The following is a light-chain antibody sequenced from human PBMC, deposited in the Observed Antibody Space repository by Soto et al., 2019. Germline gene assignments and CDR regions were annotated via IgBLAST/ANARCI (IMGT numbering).Light chain of an antibody. V-gene: IGLV2-14*01. CDR3: SSYTSSSTYF. J-gene: IGLJ1*01. CDR2: DVS. CDR1: SSDVGGYDY. Sequence: QSVLPQPASVSGSPGQSIAISCTGTSSDVGGYDYVSWYQQHPGKAPKVMIYDVSNRPSGVSNRFSGSKSGNTASLTISGLQAEDEADYYCSSYTSSSTYFFGTGTKVTVL.